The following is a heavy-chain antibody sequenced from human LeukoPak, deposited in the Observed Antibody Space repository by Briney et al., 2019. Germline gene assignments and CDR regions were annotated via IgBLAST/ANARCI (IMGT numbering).Heavy chain of an antibody. Sequence: GGSLRLSCAASGFTVSSNYMSWVRQAPGKGLEWVSVIYSGGSTYYSDSVKGRFTISRDNSKNTLYLQMNSLRAEDTAVYYCARAPPVYYDSSGYSYWGQGTLVTVSS. V-gene: IGHV3-66*01. CDR3: ARAPPVYYDSSGYSY. J-gene: IGHJ4*02. CDR1: GFTVSSNY. D-gene: IGHD3-22*01. CDR2: IYSGGST.